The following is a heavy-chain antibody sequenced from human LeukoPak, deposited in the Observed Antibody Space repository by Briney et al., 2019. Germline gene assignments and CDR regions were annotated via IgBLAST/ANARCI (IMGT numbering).Heavy chain of an antibody. V-gene: IGHV1-46*01. CDR1: ENTFTNYY. CDR2: INPNGGRT. CDR3: ASGDYYDSSALGQY. J-gene: IGHJ4*02. D-gene: IGHD3-22*01. Sequence: ASVKVSCKASENTFTNYYMHWVRQAPGQGLEWMGLINPNGGRTAYAQNFQGRVTMTRDTSTTTLYLELSSLRSDDTAVYYCASGDYYDSSALGQYWGQGTLVTVSS.